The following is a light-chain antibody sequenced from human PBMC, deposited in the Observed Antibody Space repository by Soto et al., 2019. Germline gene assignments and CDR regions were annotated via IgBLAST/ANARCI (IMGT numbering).Light chain of an antibody. CDR3: QQLNSYPPT. V-gene: IGKV1-9*01. CDR2: AAS. J-gene: IGKJ5*01. CDR1: QGISSY. Sequence: DLQLTQSPSFLSASVGARVTITCRASQGISSYLAWYQQKPGKAPKLLIYAASTLQSGVPSRFSGSGSGTELTITISSLQPEDGETYYGQQLNSYPPTFGQGTRLEI.